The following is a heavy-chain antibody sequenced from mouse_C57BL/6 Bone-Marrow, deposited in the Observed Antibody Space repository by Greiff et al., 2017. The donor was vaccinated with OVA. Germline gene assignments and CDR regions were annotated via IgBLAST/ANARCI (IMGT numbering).Heavy chain of an antibody. CDR1: GYTFTSYT. J-gene: IGHJ4*01. V-gene: IGHV1-4*01. CDR3: ARIYYYGSYAMDY. CDR2: INPSSGYT. D-gene: IGHD1-1*01. Sequence: QVQLQQSGAELARPGASVKMSCKASGYTFTSYTMHWVKQRPGQGLEWIGYINPSSGYTKYNQKFKDKATLTADKSSSTAYMQLSSLTSEDSAVYYGARIYYYGSYAMDYWGQGTSVTVSS.